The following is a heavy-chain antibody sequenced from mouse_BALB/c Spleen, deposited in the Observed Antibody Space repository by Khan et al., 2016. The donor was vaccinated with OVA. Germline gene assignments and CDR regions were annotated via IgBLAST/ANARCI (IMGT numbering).Heavy chain of an antibody. CDR2: ISSGGNT. D-gene: IGHD2-1*01. V-gene: IGHV5-6-5*01. J-gene: IGHJ4*01. CDR1: GFTFSNYA. Sequence: EVQLVESGGGLVKPGGSLKLSCAASGFTFSNYAMSWVRQTPEKRLEWVASISSGGNTYYLDSVKGRFTISRDNVGNILYLQMSSLRSEDTAMYYCARGYGNFVNPHYAMDYWGQGTSVTVSS. CDR3: ARGYGNFVNPHYAMDY.